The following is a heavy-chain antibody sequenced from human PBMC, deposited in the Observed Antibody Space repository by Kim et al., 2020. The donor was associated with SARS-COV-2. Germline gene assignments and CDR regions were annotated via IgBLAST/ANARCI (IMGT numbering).Heavy chain of an antibody. J-gene: IGHJ5*02. Sequence: SVKVSCKASGGTFSSYAISWVRQAPGQGLEWMGGIIPIFGTANYAQKFQGRVTITADESTSTAYMELSSLRSEDTAVYYCASPAHYYDSSGYYPTWGQGTLVTVSS. V-gene: IGHV1-69*13. CDR2: IIPIFGTA. D-gene: IGHD3-22*01. CDR1: GGTFSSYA. CDR3: ASPAHYYDSSGYYPT.